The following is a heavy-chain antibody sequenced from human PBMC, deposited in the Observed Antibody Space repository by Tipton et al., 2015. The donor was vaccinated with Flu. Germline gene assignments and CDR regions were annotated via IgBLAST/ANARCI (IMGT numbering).Heavy chain of an antibody. D-gene: IGHD4-11*01. Sequence: TLSLTCPVSGESMGINYYWDWIRQPPGEGLEWIGNIHRSGNTYHNPSFRRWVTMSVVSTRNQLSLRLSSVTAADTAVYYCARRDYSNYVSEPKSWFDPWGQGILVTVSS. CDR2: IHRSGNT. J-gene: IGHJ5*02. V-gene: IGHV4-38-2*01. CDR3: ARRDYSNYVSEPKSWFDP. CDR1: GESMGINYY.